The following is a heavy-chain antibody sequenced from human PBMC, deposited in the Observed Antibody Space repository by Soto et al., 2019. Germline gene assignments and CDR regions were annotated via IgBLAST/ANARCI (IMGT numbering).Heavy chain of an antibody. CDR2: VYYTGST. CDR3: ASSGPVPGAQIDD. J-gene: IGHJ4*02. D-gene: IGHD5-12*01. Sequence: SETLSLTCSVSGGSISGSYWSWIRQSPGKGLEWLGYVYYTGSTNYSPSLRSRVSISVDTSKNEFSLRLSSVTAADTAVYFCASSGPVPGAQIDDWGQGTQVTGSS. V-gene: IGHV4-59*01. CDR1: GGSISGSY.